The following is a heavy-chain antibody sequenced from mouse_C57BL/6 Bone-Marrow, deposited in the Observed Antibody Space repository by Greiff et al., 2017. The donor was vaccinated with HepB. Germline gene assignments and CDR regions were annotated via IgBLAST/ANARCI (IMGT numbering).Heavy chain of an antibody. D-gene: IGHD1-1*01. Sequence: QVQLQQSGAELARPGASVKLSCKASGYTFTSYGISWVKQRTGKGLEWIGEIYPRSGNTYYNEKFKGKATLTADKSSSTAYMELRSLTSEDSAVYFCARGYYGARFAYWGQGTLVTVSA. CDR1: GYTFTSYG. CDR3: ARGYYGARFAY. J-gene: IGHJ3*01. CDR2: IYPRSGNT. V-gene: IGHV1-81*01.